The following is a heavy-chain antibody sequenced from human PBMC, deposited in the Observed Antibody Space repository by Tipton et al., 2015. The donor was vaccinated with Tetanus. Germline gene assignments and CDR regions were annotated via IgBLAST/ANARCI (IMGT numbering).Heavy chain of an antibody. V-gene: IGHV3-33*01. CDR1: GFIFSSYG. Sequence: SLRLSCAASGFIFSSYGIHWVRQAPGKGLEWLAVSWYDGTDKYYADSVKGRFTISRNNSKNTLYLQMNSLRAEDTALYYCAREADCSGGSCFSGDFDPWGQGTQVIVSS. D-gene: IGHD2-15*01. CDR2: SWYDGTDK. J-gene: IGHJ5*02. CDR3: AREADCSGGSCFSGDFDP.